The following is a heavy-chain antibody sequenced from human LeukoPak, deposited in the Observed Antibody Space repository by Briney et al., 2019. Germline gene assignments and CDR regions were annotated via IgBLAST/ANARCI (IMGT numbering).Heavy chain of an antibody. CDR2: INPNSGGT. Sequence: GASVKVSCKASGYTFTGYYMHWVRQAPGQGLEWMGWINPNSGGTNYAQKFQGRVTMTRDTSISTAYMEPSRLRSDDTAVYYCARDSVVVVPAAIPEYFQHWGQGTLVTVSS. CDR3: ARDSVVVVPAAIPEYFQH. J-gene: IGHJ1*01. CDR1: GYTFTGYY. D-gene: IGHD2-2*01. V-gene: IGHV1-2*02.